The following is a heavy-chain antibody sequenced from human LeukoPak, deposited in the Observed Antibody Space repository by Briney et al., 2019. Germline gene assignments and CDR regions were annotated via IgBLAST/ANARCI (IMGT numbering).Heavy chain of an antibody. CDR1: GGALSENRYD. V-gene: IGHV4-39*01. CDR3: ARHRGTTPPSFDY. CDR2: IYVSGST. D-gene: IGHD3-16*01. Sequence: SETLCLTCTLSGGALSENRYDWGWVRQPPRRGRGWVASIYVSGSTSYSPSPNSRLTISVDTSNNQFSLKLSSVTAAATAVYYCARHRGTTPPSFDYWGQGTLVTVSS. J-gene: IGHJ4*02.